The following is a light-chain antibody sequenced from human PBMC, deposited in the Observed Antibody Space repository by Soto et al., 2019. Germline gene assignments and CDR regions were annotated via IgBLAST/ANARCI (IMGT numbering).Light chain of an antibody. J-gene: IGKJ5*01. CDR2: AVS. Sequence: DIQMTQSPSSLSASIGDRVTLTCRASERIGTNLNWYQQRPGKAPKLLIYAVSSLQSGVSSRFSGSGSGTDFTLSINSLQREDFATYYCQQSNNHPISFGQGTRLEIK. CDR3: QQSNNHPIS. CDR1: ERIGTN. V-gene: IGKV1-39*01.